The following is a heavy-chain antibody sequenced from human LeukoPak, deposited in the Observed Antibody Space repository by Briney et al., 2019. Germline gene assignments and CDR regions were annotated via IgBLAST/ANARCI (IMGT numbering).Heavy chain of an antibody. CDR3: ARAGYYYDSSGYYTGYFDL. Sequence: SETLSLTCAVYGGSFSGYYWSWIRQPPGKGLEWIGEINHSGSTNYNPSLKSRVTISVDTSKNQFSLKLSSVTAADTAVYYCARAGYYYDSSGYYTGYFDLWGRGTLVTVSS. CDR2: INHSGST. D-gene: IGHD3-22*01. V-gene: IGHV4-34*01. J-gene: IGHJ2*01. CDR1: GGSFSGYY.